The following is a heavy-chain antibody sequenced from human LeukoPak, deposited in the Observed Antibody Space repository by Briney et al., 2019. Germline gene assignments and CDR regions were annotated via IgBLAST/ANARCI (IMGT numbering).Heavy chain of an antibody. V-gene: IGHV4-39*01. J-gene: IGHJ4*02. D-gene: IGHD3-10*01. CDR3: ASATYYYGSGSYYSFDY. Sequence: PSETLSLTCTVSGGSISSSSYYWGWIRQPPGKGLEWIGSIYYSGSTYYNPSLKSRVTISVDTSKNQFSLKLSSVTAAETAVYYCASATYYYGSGSYYSFDYWGQGTLVTVSS. CDR1: GGSISSSSYY. CDR2: IYYSGST.